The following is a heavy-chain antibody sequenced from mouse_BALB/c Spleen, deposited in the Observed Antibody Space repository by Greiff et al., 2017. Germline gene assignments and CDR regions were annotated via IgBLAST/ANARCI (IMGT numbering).Heavy chain of an antibody. J-gene: IGHJ4*01. Sequence: EVQRVESGGGLVQPGGSLKLSCAASGFTFSSYTMSWVRQTPEKRLEWVAYISNCGGSTYYPDTVKGRFTISRDNARNILYLQMSSLRSEDTAMYYCARAYDYDVRSAMDYWGQGTSVTVSS. V-gene: IGHV5-12-2*01. CDR3: ARAYDYDVRSAMDY. CDR1: GFTFSSYT. D-gene: IGHD2-4*01. CDR2: ISNCGGST.